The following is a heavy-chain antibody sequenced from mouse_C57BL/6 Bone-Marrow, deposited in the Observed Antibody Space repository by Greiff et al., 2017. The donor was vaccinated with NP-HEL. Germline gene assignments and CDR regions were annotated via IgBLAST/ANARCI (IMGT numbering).Heavy chain of an antibody. CDR3: TLDSSGLYYYAMDY. Sequence: VQLQQPGAELVRPGASVKLSCTASGFNIKDDYMHWVKQRPEQGLEWIGWIDPENGDTEYASKFQGKATITADTSSNTAYLQLSSLTSEDTAVYYCTLDSSGLYYYAMDYWGQGTSVTVSS. V-gene: IGHV14-4*01. J-gene: IGHJ4*01. CDR2: IDPENGDT. D-gene: IGHD3-2*02. CDR1: GFNIKDDY.